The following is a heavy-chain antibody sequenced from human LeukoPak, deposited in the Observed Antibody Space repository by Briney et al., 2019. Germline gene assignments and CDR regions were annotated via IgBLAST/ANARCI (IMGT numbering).Heavy chain of an antibody. J-gene: IGHJ5*02. CDR2: IWYDGSNK. CDR1: GFTFSSYG. V-gene: IGHV3-33*01. CDR3: ARDPSDYYGSGRRRTDNWFDP. Sequence: GGSLRLPCAASGFTFSSYGMHWVRQAPGKGPEWVAVIWYDGSNKYYADSVKGRFTISRDNSKNTLYLQMNSLRAEDTAVYYCARDPSDYYGSGRRRTDNWFDPWGQGTLVTVSS. D-gene: IGHD3-10*01.